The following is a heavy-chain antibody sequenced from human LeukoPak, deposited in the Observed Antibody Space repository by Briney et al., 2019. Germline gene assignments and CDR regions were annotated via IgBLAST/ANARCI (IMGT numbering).Heavy chain of an antibody. CDR1: GGTFSSYA. J-gene: IGHJ4*02. Sequence: ASVKVSFKCSGGTFSSYAITWVRQAPGQGLGWIGRIIPILGIANYAQKFQGRVTITADKSTSTAYMELSSLRSEDTAVYYCARDLTAAAFDYWGQGTLVTVSS. D-gene: IGHD6-13*01. V-gene: IGHV1-69*04. CDR3: ARDLTAAAFDY. CDR2: IIPILGIA.